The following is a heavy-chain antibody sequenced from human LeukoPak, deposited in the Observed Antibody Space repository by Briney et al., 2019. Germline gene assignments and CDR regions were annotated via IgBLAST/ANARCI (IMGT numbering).Heavy chain of an antibody. CDR3: ARVALQSITIFGVVIDY. CDR1: GFTFSSYS. Sequence: GVSLRLSCAASGFTFSSYSMNWVRQAPGKGLEWDSSISSSSSYIYYADSVKGRFSISRDDAKNSLYLQMNSLRAEDTAVYYCARVALQSITIFGVVIDYWGQGTLVTVSS. D-gene: IGHD3-3*01. V-gene: IGHV3-21*01. CDR2: ISSSSSYI. J-gene: IGHJ4*02.